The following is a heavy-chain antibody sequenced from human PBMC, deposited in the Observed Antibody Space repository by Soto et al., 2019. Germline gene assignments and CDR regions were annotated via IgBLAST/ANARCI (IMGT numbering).Heavy chain of an antibody. J-gene: IGHJ6*02. V-gene: IGHV4-61*01. CDR3: ARRPIPGEYYYYYGMDV. CDR1: GGSVSSGSYY. D-gene: IGHD2-21*01. CDR2: IYYSGST. Sequence: SETLSLTCTVSGGSVSSGSYYWSWIRQPPGKGLEWIGYIYYSGSTNYNPSLKSRVTISVDTSKNQFSLKLSSVTAADTAVYYCARRPIPGEYYYYYGMDVWGQGTTVTVSS.